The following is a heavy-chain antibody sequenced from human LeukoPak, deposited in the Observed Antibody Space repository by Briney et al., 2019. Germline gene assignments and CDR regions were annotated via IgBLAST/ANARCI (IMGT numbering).Heavy chain of an antibody. CDR3: AREEQWLVSAIDY. J-gene: IGHJ4*02. Sequence: PGGSLRLSCAASGFTFSSYSMSWVRQAPGKGLEWVSSISSSSSYIYYADSVKGRFTISRDNAKNSLYLQMNSLRAEDTAVYYCAREEQWLVSAIDYWGQGTLVTVSS. CDR1: GFTFSSYS. V-gene: IGHV3-21*01. CDR2: ISSSSSYI. D-gene: IGHD6-19*01.